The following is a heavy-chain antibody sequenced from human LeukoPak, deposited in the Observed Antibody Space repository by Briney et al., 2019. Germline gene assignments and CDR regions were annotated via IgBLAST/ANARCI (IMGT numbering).Heavy chain of an antibody. J-gene: IGHJ4*02. D-gene: IGHD3-3*01. CDR3: ARLREIPVFGVVTKSTSYFDY. Sequence: SETLSLTCTVSGGSMSSNTYYWGWIRQPPGKGLEWIGTIYYSGSTYYNPSLKSRVTISADTSKNQFSLRLSSVTAADTAVYYCARLREIPVFGVVTKSTSYFDYWGQGTLVTVSS. CDR2: IYYSGST. V-gene: IGHV4-39*01. CDR1: GGSMSSNTYY.